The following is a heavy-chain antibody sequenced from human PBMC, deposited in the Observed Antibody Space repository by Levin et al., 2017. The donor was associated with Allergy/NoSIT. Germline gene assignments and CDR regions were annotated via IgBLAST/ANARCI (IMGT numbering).Heavy chain of an antibody. CDR3: ARSKGMDV. CDR1: GFSFHSYW. V-gene: IGHV5-51*01. CDR2: IYPGNSHT. Sequence: GESLKISCKGSGFSFHSYWIAWVRQMPGKGLEWMGIIYPGNSHTTYSPSFQGHVTISADKSTSTAYLQWRSLKASDTAMYYCARSKGMDVWGQGTTVTVS. J-gene: IGHJ6*02. D-gene: IGHD4-11*01.